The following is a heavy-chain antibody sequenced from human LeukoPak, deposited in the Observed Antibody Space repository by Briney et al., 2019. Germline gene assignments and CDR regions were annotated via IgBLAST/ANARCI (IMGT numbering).Heavy chain of an antibody. CDR1: GFTFRNYG. D-gene: IGHD3-9*01. Sequence: GRSLRLSCVAPGFTFRNYGMHWVRQAPRKGLDWVAVISYDGSNTYYADSVKGRFTISRDNSKNTLYLQMNSLRAEDTAVYYCAKVRYFGPSAFDIWGQGTMVTVSS. CDR3: AKVRYFGPSAFDI. V-gene: IGHV3-30*18. J-gene: IGHJ3*02. CDR2: ISYDGSNT.